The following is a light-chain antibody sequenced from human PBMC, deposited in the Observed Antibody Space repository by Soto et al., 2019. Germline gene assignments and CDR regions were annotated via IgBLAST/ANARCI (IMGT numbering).Light chain of an antibody. J-gene: IGKJ3*01. CDR2: WAS. V-gene: IGKV4-1*01. CDR3: QQYYNIPFT. Sequence: DIVMTQSPDSLAVSLGERATINCKSSQSVLYSSNNKNNLPWYQQKPGQPPKLLIYWASARESGVPDRFSGSGSGTDFTLTISSLQAEDVAVYYCQQYYNIPFTFGPGTKVDIK. CDR1: QSVLYSSNNKNN.